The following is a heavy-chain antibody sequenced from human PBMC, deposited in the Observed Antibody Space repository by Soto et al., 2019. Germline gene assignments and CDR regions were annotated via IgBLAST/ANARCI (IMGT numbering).Heavy chain of an antibody. CDR2: ISGSGGST. V-gene: IGHV3-23*01. CDR3: AKSMAEGKWYPFDY. D-gene: IGHD2-2*01. CDR1: GFTFSNYA. Sequence: EVQLLESGGGLVQPGGSLRLSCAASGFTFSNYAMSWVRQAPGEGLEWVSAISGSGGSTYYADSVKGRFTISRDNYKNTLYLQMNSLRVEDTAVYYCAKSMAEGKWYPFDYWGQGTLVTVSS. J-gene: IGHJ4*02.